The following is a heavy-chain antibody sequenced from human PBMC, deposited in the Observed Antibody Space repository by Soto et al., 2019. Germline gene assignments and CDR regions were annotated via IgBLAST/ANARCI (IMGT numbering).Heavy chain of an antibody. CDR1: GFTFSNYW. J-gene: IGHJ4*02. CDR2: INGDGTGT. Sequence: EVQLVESGGGLVQPGGSLRLSCAASGFTFSNYWMHWVRQAPGKGLVWVSRINGDGTGTNYADSVKGQFTISRDNAKNTLYLKMNSLRAEDTAVYYCGRRASGSYRLDDWGQGTLVIVSS. D-gene: IGHD3-10*01. V-gene: IGHV3-74*01. CDR3: GRRASGSYRLDD.